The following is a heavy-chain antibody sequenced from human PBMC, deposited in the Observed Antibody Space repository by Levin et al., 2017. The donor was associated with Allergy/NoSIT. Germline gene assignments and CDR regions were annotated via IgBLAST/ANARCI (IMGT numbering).Heavy chain of an antibody. Sequence: GESLKISCAASGFTFSSYAMHWVRQAPGKGLEWVAIISYDGSNKYYADSVKGRFTISRDNSKNTLYLQMNSLRAEDTAVYYCARGRSSGYNSINFGFDYWGQGTLVTVSS. CDR1: GFTFSSYA. D-gene: IGHD6-13*01. J-gene: IGHJ4*02. V-gene: IGHV3-30-3*01. CDR3: ARGRSSGYNSINFGFDY. CDR2: ISYDGSNK.